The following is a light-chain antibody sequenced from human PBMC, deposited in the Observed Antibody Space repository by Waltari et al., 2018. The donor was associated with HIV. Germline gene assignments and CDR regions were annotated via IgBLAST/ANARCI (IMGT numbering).Light chain of an antibody. V-gene: IGLV1-36*01. CDR1: SSNIGNNA. CDR2: YAD. Sequence: QSVLTQPPSVSEAPRQTVTISCSGSSSNIGNNAVNRYQQVPGKRPKLLIYYADLLSSGVSDRFSASKSGTSASLAIRGLQSEDEADYYCAAWDDSLNGYVFGSGTKVTVL. CDR3: AAWDDSLNGYV. J-gene: IGLJ1*01.